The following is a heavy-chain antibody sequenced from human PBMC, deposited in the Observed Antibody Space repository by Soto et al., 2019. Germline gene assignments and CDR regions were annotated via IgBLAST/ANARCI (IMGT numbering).Heavy chain of an antibody. J-gene: IGHJ4*02. Sequence: QVQLVDSGGGVVQPGRSLRLSCAASGFTFSNNAMHWVRQAPGKGLEWLAIISHDGISKYYAESVKGRFTISRDNSNNTLYLQMNSLRADDTAVYYCARQNGVFDHWGQGTLVTVSS. CDR3: ARQNGVFDH. CDR1: GFTFSNNA. V-gene: IGHV3-30*14. D-gene: IGHD2-8*01. CDR2: ISHDGISK.